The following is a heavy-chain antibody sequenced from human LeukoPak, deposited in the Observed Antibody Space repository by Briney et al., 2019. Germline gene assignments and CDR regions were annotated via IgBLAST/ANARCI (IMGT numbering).Heavy chain of an antibody. D-gene: IGHD1-26*01. J-gene: IGHJ4*02. CDR1: GLTFSTHW. CDR2: IGGDGGKK. CDR3: ARVRGSYFPVFDY. V-gene: IGHV3-7*01. Sequence: GGSLRLSCAASGLTFSTHWMTWVRQAPGKGLEWLANIGGDGGKKFYVDSVKGRFTISRDNAKNSLYLQMNSLRAEDTAVYYCARVRGSYFPVFDYWGQGTLVTVSS.